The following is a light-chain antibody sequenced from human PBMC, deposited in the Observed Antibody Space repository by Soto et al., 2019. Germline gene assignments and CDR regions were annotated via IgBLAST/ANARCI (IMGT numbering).Light chain of an antibody. V-gene: IGLV2-14*01. CDR3: SSYTDTIAPVL. CDR2: EVS. Sequence: QTVVTQPASVSGSPGQSITISCTGTSSDIGGYNYVSWYQQHPGKAPKLLIYEVSHRPSSVSYRFSASKSGNTASLTISGLQAEDEADYYCSSYTDTIAPVLFGGGTKLTVL. CDR1: SSDIGGYNY. J-gene: IGLJ2*01.